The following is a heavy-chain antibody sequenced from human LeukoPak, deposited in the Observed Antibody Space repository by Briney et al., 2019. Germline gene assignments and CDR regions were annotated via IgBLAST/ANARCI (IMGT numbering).Heavy chain of an antibody. D-gene: IGHD3-10*01. J-gene: IGHJ6*03. CDR1: GYTFTGYY. Sequence: ASVKVSCKASGYTFTGYYMHWVRQAPGQGREWMGWINPNSVGTNYAQNFQGRVTMTRDPSISTAYMELSRLRSDDTAVYYCAREPNYYGSGFSFMDVWGKGTTVTVSS. CDR2: INPNSVGT. V-gene: IGHV1-2*02. CDR3: AREPNYYGSGFSFMDV.